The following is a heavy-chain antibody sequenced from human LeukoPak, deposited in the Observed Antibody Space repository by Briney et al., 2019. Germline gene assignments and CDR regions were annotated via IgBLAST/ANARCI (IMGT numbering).Heavy chain of an antibody. V-gene: IGHV1-69*13. CDR1: GGTFSSYA. Sequence: SVKVSCKASGGTFSSYAISWVRQAPGQGLEWMGGIIPIFGTANNAQKSYGRGPITADESTSTAYMELSSLRSEDTAVYYRAKAEYYYDSSGYRYYYYGMDVWGQGTTVTVSS. D-gene: IGHD3-22*01. CDR2: IIPIFGTA. CDR3: AKAEYYYDSSGYRYYYYGMDV. J-gene: IGHJ6*02.